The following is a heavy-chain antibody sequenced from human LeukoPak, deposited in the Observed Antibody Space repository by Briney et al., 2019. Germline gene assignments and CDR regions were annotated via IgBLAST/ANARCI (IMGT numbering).Heavy chain of an antibody. V-gene: IGHV3-21*01. CDR3: ASTMMGAFDI. CDR2: ISSSSTDI. Sequence: GGSLRLSCAASGFTFSTYSMSWVRQAPGKGLEWVSSISSSSTDIYYGDSVKGRFTISRDNSKNTLYLQMNSLRAEDTAVYYCASTMMGAFDIWGQGTMVTVSS. D-gene: IGHD3-22*01. CDR1: GFTFSTYS. J-gene: IGHJ3*02.